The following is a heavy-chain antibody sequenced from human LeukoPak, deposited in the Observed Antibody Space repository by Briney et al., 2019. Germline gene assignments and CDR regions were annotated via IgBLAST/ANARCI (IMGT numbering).Heavy chain of an antibody. CDR2: IKEDGTHK. V-gene: IGHV3-7*01. Sequence: PGGSLRLSCAASGFTFSSYWMSWVRQAPGKGLEWAANIKEDGTHKYYVGSVRGRFTISRDNAKNSLYLQMNSLSAEDTAIHYCAREARGTRAAFDVWGQGTMVTVFS. CDR1: GFTFSSYW. D-gene: IGHD2-8*01. J-gene: IGHJ3*01. CDR3: AREARGTRAAFDV.